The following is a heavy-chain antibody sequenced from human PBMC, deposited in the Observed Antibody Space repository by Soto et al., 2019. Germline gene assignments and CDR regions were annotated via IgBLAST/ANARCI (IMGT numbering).Heavy chain of an antibody. Sequence: QVQLVESGGGVVQPGRSLRLSCAASGFTSSSYAMHWVRQAPGKGLEWVAVISYDGSNKNHADTVKGRFTISRDNSKNTLYLQMNSLRAEDTAVYYCARGYDFWSGYYYPYGMDVWGQGTTVTVSS. V-gene: IGHV3-30-3*01. CDR2: ISYDGSNK. J-gene: IGHJ6*02. D-gene: IGHD3-3*01. CDR1: GFTSSSYA. CDR3: ARGYDFWSGYYYPYGMDV.